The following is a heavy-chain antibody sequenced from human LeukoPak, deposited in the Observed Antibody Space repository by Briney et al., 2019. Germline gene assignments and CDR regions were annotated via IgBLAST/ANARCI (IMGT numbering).Heavy chain of an antibody. CDR3: ARSDKLGYCSSTSCPLHDSFDY. J-gene: IGHJ4*02. CDR2: IYYSGST. Sequence: PSETLSLTCTVSGGSISSYYWSWIRQHPGKGLEWIGYIYYSGSTNYNPSLKSRVTISVDTSKNQFSLKLSSVTAADTAVYYCARSDKLGYCSSTSCPLHDSFDYWGQGTLVTVSS. D-gene: IGHD2-2*01. V-gene: IGHV4-59*12. CDR1: GGSISSYY.